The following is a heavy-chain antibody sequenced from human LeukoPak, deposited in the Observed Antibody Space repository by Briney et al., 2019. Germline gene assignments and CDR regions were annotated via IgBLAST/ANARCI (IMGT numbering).Heavy chain of an antibody. CDR1: GFTFSSYA. D-gene: IGHD6-19*01. J-gene: IGHJ4*02. CDR2: IDGSGANT. CDR3: VKRTVAGQFDY. Sequence: PGASLRLSCAASGFTFSSYAVSWVRQAPGKGLDWVSAIDGSGANTFYADSVKGRFTISRDNSKNTLYLQMNSLRAEDTALYFCVKRTVAGQFDYWGQGTLVTVSS. V-gene: IGHV3-23*01.